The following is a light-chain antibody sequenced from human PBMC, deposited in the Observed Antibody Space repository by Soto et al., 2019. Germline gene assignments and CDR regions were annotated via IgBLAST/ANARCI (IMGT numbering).Light chain of an antibody. Sequence: DIQLTQAPSFLSASAGDRVTITCRASQVISSYLAWYQQKPGRAPKLLIYAASTLQSGVPSRFSGSGSGTEFTLTITSLQPEDFATYYCLQDYNYPWTFGQGTKVDIK. CDR2: AAS. J-gene: IGKJ1*01. CDR1: QVISSY. CDR3: LQDYNYPWT. V-gene: IGKV1-9*01.